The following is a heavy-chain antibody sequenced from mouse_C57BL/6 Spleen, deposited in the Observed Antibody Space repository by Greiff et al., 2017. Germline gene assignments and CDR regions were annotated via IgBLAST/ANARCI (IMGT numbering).Heavy chain of an antibody. J-gene: IGHJ4*01. D-gene: IGHD2-2*01. Sequence: VQLQQPGAELVQPGDSVTLSCKASGYTFTSYWMHWVKQRPGPGLEWIGMIHPNRGSTNYNENVKSKATLTVDKSSSTAYMQLSSLTSEDSAVYYCARYLVTTDYAMDYWGQGTSVTVSS. V-gene: IGHV1-64*01. CDR2: IHPNRGST. CDR1: GYTFTSYW. CDR3: ARYLVTTDYAMDY.